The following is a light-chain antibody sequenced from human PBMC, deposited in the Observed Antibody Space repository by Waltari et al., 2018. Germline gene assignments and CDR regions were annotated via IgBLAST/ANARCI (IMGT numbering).Light chain of an antibody. CDR3: QSADSSGTLKWF. J-gene: IGLJ2*01. CDR1: ALPTQN. CDR2: KDN. V-gene: IGLV3-25*03. Sequence: SSELTQPPSLSVSPGQTARITFSGDALPTQNTHWYQQKSGHAPLLMIYKDNQRPSGVPERFSGSKSGTTVTLTVSGVQAEDEADYYCQSADSSGTLKWFFGGGTKLTVL.